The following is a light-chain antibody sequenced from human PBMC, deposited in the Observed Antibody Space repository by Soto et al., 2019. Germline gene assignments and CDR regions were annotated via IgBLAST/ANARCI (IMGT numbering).Light chain of an antibody. V-gene: IGKV1-27*01. CDR3: QQYHSAPVW. Sequence: DIQMTQSPSSLSASVGDRVTITCRASQDISNYVAWYQQKPGKSPKLLIYAASTLQSGVPSRFSGSGSGTDFTLTISSLQSDDVATYYCQQYHSAPVWFGQGTKVEIK. CDR1: QDISNY. CDR2: AAS. J-gene: IGKJ1*01.